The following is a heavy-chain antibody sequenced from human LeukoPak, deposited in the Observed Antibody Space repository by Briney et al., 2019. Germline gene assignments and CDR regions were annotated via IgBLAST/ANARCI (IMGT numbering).Heavy chain of an antibody. V-gene: IGHV3-21*04. CDR1: GFTFRSYG. CDR3: ARGSYYDSSGYYHLSWQYYFDY. CDR2: INSRSGAI. D-gene: IGHD3-22*01. Sequence: GGSLRLSCAASGFTFRSYGVNWVRQAPGKGLEWVSSINSRSGAIYYADSVKGRFTISGDNAKNLLYLQMNSLRAEDTAVYYCARGSYYDSSGYYHLSWQYYFDYWGQGTLVTVSS. J-gene: IGHJ4*02.